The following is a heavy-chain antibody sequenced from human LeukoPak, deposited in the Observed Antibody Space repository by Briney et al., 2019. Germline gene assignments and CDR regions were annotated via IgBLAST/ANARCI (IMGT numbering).Heavy chain of an antibody. CDR1: GYSISSGYY. D-gene: IGHD4-17*01. CDR3: ARATDGNFDY. Sequence: PSETLSLTCTVSGYSISSGYYWGWIRQPPGKGLEWIGSIYYSGSTYYNPSLKSRVTISVDTSKNQFSLKLSSVTAADTAVYYCARATDGNFDYWGQGTLVTVSS. J-gene: IGHJ4*02. CDR2: IYYSGST. V-gene: IGHV4-38-2*02.